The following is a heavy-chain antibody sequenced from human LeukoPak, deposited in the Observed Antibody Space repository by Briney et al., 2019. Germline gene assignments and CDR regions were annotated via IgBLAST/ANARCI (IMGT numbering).Heavy chain of an antibody. D-gene: IGHD6-19*01. CDR1: GYTFTSYD. V-gene: IGHV1-46*01. CDR2: INPSGGST. J-gene: IGHJ5*02. Sequence: ASVKVSCKASGYTFTSYDINWVRQATGQGLEWMGIINPSGGSTSYAQKFQGRVTMTRDTSTSTVYMELSSLRSEDTAVYYCARERLAVAGKIDPWGQGTLVTVSS. CDR3: ARERLAVAGKIDP.